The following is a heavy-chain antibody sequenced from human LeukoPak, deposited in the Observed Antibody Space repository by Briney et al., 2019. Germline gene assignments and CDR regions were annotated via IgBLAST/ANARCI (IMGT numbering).Heavy chain of an antibody. CDR2: IFYSGST. Sequence: SETLSLTCTVSSGSISTSNYYWGWVRQPPGKALEWIGNIFYSGSTYYSPSLKSLVTISLDTSRNQFSMKLSSVTAADTAVYYCVRLLEGPYSDYNYFDCWGQGTLVTVSS. J-gene: IGHJ4*02. V-gene: IGHV4-39*07. CDR3: VRLLEGPYSDYNYFDC. CDR1: SGSISTSNYY. D-gene: IGHD5-12*01.